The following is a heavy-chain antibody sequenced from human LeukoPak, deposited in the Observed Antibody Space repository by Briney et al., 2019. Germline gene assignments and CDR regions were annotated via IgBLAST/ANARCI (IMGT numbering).Heavy chain of an antibody. CDR2: VNHSGRT. Sequence: SETLSLTCAVYGGSFSDYWWTWIRQSPGKGLEWIGEVNHSGRTNYNPSLKRRVTISVDTSKNQFSLKLSSVTAADTAVYYCARLGTGWFDPWGQGTLVTVSS. V-gene: IGHV4-34*01. J-gene: IGHJ5*02. CDR1: GGSFSDYW. D-gene: IGHD7-27*01. CDR3: ARLGTGWFDP.